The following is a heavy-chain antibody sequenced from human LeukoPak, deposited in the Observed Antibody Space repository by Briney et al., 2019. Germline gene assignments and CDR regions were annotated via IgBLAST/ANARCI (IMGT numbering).Heavy chain of an antibody. CDR1: GGTFSSYA. Sequence: VASVKVSCKASGGTFSSYAISWVRQAPGQGLEWMGGIIPIFGTANYAQKFQGRVTITADKSTSTAYMELSSLRSEDTAVYYCASPRPLGYYYGLGSYRDPFDYWGQGTLVTVSS. CDR2: IIPIFGTA. CDR3: ASPRPLGYYYGLGSYRDPFDY. D-gene: IGHD3-10*01. J-gene: IGHJ4*02. V-gene: IGHV1-69*06.